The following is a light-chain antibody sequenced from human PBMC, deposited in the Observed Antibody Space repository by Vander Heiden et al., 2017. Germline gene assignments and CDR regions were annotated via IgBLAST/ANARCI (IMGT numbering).Light chain of an antibody. CDR3: CSYAGSSTWV. J-gene: IGLJ3*02. CDR2: EVS. Sequence: SALTQPASVSGSPGQSISCTGTSSDVGSYNLVSWYQQHPGKAPKLMIYEVSKRPSGVSNRFSGSKSGNTASLTISGLQAEDEADYYCCSYAGSSTWVFGGGTKLTVL. V-gene: IGLV2-23*02. CDR1: SSDVGSYNL.